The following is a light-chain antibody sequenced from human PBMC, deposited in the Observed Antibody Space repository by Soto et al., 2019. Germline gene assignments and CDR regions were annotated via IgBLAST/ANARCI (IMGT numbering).Light chain of an antibody. J-gene: IGKJ1*01. CDR2: EAS. Sequence: DIQMTQSPSTLSASVGDRLTITCRASQSIGSWLAWYQQKPGKAPKLLIYEASTLESGVPSRFSGRGSGTEFALTISSLQSDDFATSYCQQYNSYIGTFGQGTKVEIK. CDR1: QSIGSW. CDR3: QQYNSYIGT. V-gene: IGKV1-5*03.